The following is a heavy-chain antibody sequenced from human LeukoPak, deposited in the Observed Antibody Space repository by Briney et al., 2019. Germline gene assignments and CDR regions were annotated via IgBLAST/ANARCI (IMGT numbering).Heavy chain of an antibody. CDR2: IYYDGNNK. Sequence: GRSLRLSCAASGFTFSGYGMHWVRQAPGKGLEWVAVIYYDGNNKYYADFVKGRFTISRDNPKNTLYLQMNSLRAEDTAVYYCARWGSGTYNAYDHYGMDVWGQGTTVTVSS. V-gene: IGHV3-33*01. CDR1: GFTFSGYG. CDR3: ARWGSGTYNAYDHYGMDV. J-gene: IGHJ6*02. D-gene: IGHD3-10*01.